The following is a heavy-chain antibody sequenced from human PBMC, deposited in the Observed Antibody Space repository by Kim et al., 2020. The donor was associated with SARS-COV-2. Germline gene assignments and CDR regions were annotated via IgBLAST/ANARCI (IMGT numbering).Heavy chain of an antibody. J-gene: IGHJ6*02. Sequence: GGSLRLSCAASGFTFSSYGMHWVRQAPGKGLEWVAVIWYDGSNKYYADSVKGRFTISRDNSKNTLYLQMNSLRAEDTAVYYCASCSSSEDYYGMDVWGQGTTVTVSS. D-gene: IGHD6-6*01. CDR2: IWYDGSNK. CDR3: ASCSSSEDYYGMDV. CDR1: GFTFSSYG. V-gene: IGHV3-33*01.